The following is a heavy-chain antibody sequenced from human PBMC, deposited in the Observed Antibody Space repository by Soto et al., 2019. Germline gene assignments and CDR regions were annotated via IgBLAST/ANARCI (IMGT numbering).Heavy chain of an antibody. CDR3: ARSYGAGPSSGEFFNY. D-gene: IGHD3-10*01. V-gene: IGHV3-74*03. J-gene: IGHJ4*02. Sequence: VQLVESGGGLVQPGESLRLSCVASGFTFGNYWMHWVRQAPGKGLVWVSRIDADGSSATYTDSMKGRFTISRDNARNTLYLQVYSVRVEDTVVYYCARSYGAGPSSGEFFNYWGQGTLVTLSP. CDR1: GFTFGNYW. CDR2: IDADGSSA.